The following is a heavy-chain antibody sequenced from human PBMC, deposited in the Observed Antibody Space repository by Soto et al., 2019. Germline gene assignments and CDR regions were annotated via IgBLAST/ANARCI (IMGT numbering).Heavy chain of an antibody. CDR1: GYTFTGYQ. J-gene: IGHJ4*02. CDR3: ARGRDIVSPGN. Sequence: QVQLVQSGAEVKKPGASVKVSCKASGYTFTGYQIHWVRQAPGQGLEWMGWINPNSGGTNYAQKFQGRDTMTRDTSTTTAYMELNRLTSDDTAVYYCARGRDIVSPGNWGQGTLVSVSS. V-gene: IGHV1-2*02. D-gene: IGHD2-15*01. CDR2: INPNSGGT.